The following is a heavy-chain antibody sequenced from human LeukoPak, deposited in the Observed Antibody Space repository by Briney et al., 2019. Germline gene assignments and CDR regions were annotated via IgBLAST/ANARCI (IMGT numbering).Heavy chain of an antibody. D-gene: IGHD3-16*02. CDR2: IYPGDSDT. CDR3: ARAFGELSLWVDY. CDR1: GYTFPNYW. V-gene: IGHV5-51*01. J-gene: IGHJ4*02. Sequence: GESLKISCKGSGYTFPNYWIGWVRQMPGKGLEWMGVIYPGDSDTRYSPSFQGQVTISADKSLTTAYLQGSSLKASHTAMYYCARAFGELSLWVDYWGQGTLVSVSS.